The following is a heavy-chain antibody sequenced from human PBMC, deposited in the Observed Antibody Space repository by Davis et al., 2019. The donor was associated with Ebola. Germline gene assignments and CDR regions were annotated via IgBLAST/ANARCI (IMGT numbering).Heavy chain of an antibody. Sequence: GSLRLSCAASGFTFNTYSMNWVRQAPGKGLEWVSYISSSGSTIYYADSVKGRFTISRDNAKNSLYLQMNSLRAEDTAVYYCARLYGDYGLDYWGQGTLVTVSS. CDR3: ARLYGDYGLDY. CDR2: ISSSGSTI. D-gene: IGHD4-17*01. V-gene: IGHV3-48*04. J-gene: IGHJ4*02. CDR1: GFTFNTYS.